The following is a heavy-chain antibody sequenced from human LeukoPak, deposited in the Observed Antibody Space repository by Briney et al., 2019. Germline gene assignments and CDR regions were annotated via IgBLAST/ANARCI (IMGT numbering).Heavy chain of an antibody. CDR2: ISGSGGST. Sequence: GGSLRLSCAASGFTFSSYAMSWVRQAPGKGLEWVSAISGSGGSTYYADSVKGRFTISRDNSKNTLYLQMNSLRAEDTAVYYCAKYPYRSSTSCFKRFDYWGQGTLVTVSS. CDR1: GFTFSSYA. CDR3: AKYPYRSSTSCFKRFDY. V-gene: IGHV3-23*01. D-gene: IGHD2-2*01. J-gene: IGHJ4*02.